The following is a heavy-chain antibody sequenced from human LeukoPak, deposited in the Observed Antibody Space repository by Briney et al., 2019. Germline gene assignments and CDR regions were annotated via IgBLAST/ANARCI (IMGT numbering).Heavy chain of an antibody. CDR2: ISSSSSYI. V-gene: IGHV3-21*01. J-gene: IGHJ4*02. Sequence: GGSLRLSCAASGFTFSSYSMNWVRQAPGKGLEWVSSISSSSSYIYYADSVKGRFTISRDNAKNSLYLQMNSLRAEDTAVYYCAREKDSSSWIRAFDYWGQGTLVTVSS. D-gene: IGHD6-13*01. CDR3: AREKDSSSWIRAFDY. CDR1: GFTFSSYS.